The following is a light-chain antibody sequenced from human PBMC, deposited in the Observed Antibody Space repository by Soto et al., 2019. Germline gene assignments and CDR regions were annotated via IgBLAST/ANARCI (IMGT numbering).Light chain of an antibody. Sequence: DIVMTQSPLSLPVTPGEPASISCRSSQSLLHSNGYNYLDWYLQKPGQSPQLLIYLGSNRASGVPDGFSGSGSRTDFTLKISRVEAEDVGVYYCMQALQTKTFGQGTKVEIK. CDR1: QSLLHSNGYNY. CDR3: MQALQTKT. V-gene: IGKV2-28*01. CDR2: LGS. J-gene: IGKJ1*01.